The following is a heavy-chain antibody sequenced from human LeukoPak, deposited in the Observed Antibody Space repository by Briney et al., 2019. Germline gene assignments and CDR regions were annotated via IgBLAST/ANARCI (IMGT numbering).Heavy chain of an antibody. CDR2: IYDSGTT. CDR3: AKSRSGSANWALQIFDN. Sequence: GGSLRLSCAASGFTVSSNYMSWVRQAPEKGLEWVSIIYDSGTTYYADSVKGRFTISRDNSKNTLYLQMNNLRAEDTAVYFCAKSRSGSANWALQIFDNWGQGTLVTVSS. J-gene: IGHJ4*02. CDR1: GFTVSSNY. D-gene: IGHD1-1*01. V-gene: IGHV3-53*01.